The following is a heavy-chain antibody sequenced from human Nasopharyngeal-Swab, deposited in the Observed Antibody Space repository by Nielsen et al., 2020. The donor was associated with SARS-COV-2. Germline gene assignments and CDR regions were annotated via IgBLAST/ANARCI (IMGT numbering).Heavy chain of an antibody. CDR3: ATASPTGTTSWFDL. CDR2: FDPEDGET. D-gene: IGHD1-7*01. CDR1: GYTLTELS. V-gene: IGHV1-24*01. J-gene: IGHJ5*02. Sequence: ASVKVSCKVSGYTLTELSMHWVRQAPGKGLEWMGGFDPEDGETIYAQKFQGRVTMTEDTSTDTAYMELSSLRSEDTAVYYCATASPTGTTSWFDLWGQGTLVTVSS.